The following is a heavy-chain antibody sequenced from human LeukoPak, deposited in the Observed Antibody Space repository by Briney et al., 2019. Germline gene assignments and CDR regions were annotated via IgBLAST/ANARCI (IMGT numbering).Heavy chain of an antibody. CDR2: IIPIFDTA. Sequence: GASVKVSCKASGGTFSSYAISWVRQAPGQGLEWMGGIIPIFDTANYAQKFQGRVTITADESTSTAYMELSSLRSEDTAVYYCARVHVSVRFLEWFWNWFDPWGQGTLVTVSS. CDR1: GGTFSSYA. CDR3: ARVHVSVRFLEWFWNWFDP. J-gene: IGHJ5*02. D-gene: IGHD3-3*01. V-gene: IGHV1-69*01.